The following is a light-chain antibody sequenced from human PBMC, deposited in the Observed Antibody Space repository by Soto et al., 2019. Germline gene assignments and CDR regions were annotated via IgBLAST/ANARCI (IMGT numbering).Light chain of an antibody. CDR1: SSDVGGYEY. V-gene: IGLV2-14*01. CDR2: EVS. Sequence: SFLTDPASVCVSPGQAVTISCTGTSSDVGGYEYVSWYQHHPGKAPKLMIYEVSNRPSGVSHRFSGSKSGNTASLTISGLQDEHEDDYYSRYHKPAKHYVFGTGNKV. CDR3: RYHKPAKHYV. J-gene: IGLJ1*01.